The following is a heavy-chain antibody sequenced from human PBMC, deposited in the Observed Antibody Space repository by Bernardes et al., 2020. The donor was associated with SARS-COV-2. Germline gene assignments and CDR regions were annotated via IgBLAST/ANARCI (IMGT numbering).Heavy chain of an antibody. CDR2: IKQDGSEQ. CDR3: AREMLLRYFDWLLVPNYYYYGMDV. D-gene: IGHD3-9*01. Sequence: GGSLRPSCAASGFTSSSSWTSCVRQASGKGLEWVSNIKQDGSEQYYVDPVKGRFTISRDNAKNSLYLQMNSLRAEDTAVYYCAREMLLRYFDWLLVPNYYYYGMDVWGQGTTVTVSS. CDR1: GFTSSSSW. V-gene: IGHV3-7*01. J-gene: IGHJ6*02.